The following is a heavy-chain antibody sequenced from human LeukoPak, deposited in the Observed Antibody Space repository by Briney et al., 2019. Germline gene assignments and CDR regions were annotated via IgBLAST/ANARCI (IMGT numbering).Heavy chain of an antibody. D-gene: IGHD7-27*01. CDR2: VNPSGGST. CDR1: GYTFTSYY. V-gene: IGHV1-46*01. J-gene: IGHJ5*02. Sequence: ASVKVSCKASGYTFTSYYMHWVRQAPGQELEWMGIVNPSGGSTYYAQNFQGRVTMTRDTSTSTVYMELSSVRSEETAAYYCARGGVDVRTWGNWFDPWGQGTLVTVSS. CDR3: ARGGVDVRTWGNWFDP.